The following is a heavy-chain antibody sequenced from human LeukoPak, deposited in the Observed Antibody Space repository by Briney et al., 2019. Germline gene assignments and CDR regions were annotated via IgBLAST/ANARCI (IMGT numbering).Heavy chain of an antibody. CDR2: INHSGST. CDR3: ARGITIFGVVENWFDP. Sequence: KTSETLSLTCAVYGGSFSGYHWSWIRQPPGKGLEWIGEINHSGSTNYNPSLKSRVTISVDTSKNQFSLKLSSVTAADTAVYYCARGITIFGVVENWFDPWGQGTLVTVSS. CDR1: GGSFSGYH. J-gene: IGHJ5*02. D-gene: IGHD3-3*01. V-gene: IGHV4-34*01.